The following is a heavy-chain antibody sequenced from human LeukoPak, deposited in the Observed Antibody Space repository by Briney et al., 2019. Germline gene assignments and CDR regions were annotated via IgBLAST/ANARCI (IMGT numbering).Heavy chain of an antibody. CDR2: LSYDGSNK. D-gene: IGHD2-2*01. V-gene: IGHV3-30-3*01. Sequence: GGSLRLSCAASGFTFSSYAMHWVRQAPGKGLEWVAVLSYDGSNKYYADSVKGRFTISRDNSKNTLYLQMNSLRAEDTAVYYCAISRDDYWGQGTLVTVSS. J-gene: IGHJ4*02. CDR1: GFTFSSYA. CDR3: AISRDDY.